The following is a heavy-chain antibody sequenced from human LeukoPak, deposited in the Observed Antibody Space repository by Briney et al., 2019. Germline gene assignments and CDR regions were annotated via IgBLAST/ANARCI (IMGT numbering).Heavy chain of an antibody. D-gene: IGHD3-10*01. CDR3: ASSIVRGGYGDYDY. J-gene: IGHJ4*02. CDR2: ISGSGDST. V-gene: IGHV3-23*01. CDR1: GVTVTSIY. Sequence: QPGGSLRLSCAASGVTVTSIYISWVRQAPGKGLEWVSAISGSGDSTYYSDSVKARFTSSRDNSRNTLYLQIYRLRAEDTAIYYCASSIVRGGYGDYDYWGQGTQVIVSS.